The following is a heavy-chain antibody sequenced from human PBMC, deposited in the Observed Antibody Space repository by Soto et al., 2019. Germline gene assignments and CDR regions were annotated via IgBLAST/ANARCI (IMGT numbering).Heavy chain of an antibody. Sequence: EVQLLESGGGLVQPWASLILSCAASGFTFSSYSMSWVRQAPGKGLEWVSAISGSGGSTYYADSVKGRFTISRDNSKNTLYLQMNSLRAEDTAVYYCAKDRYRVSANFDYWGQGTLVTVSS. CDR1: GFTFSSYS. V-gene: IGHV3-23*01. CDR2: ISGSGGST. CDR3: AKDRYRVSANFDY. J-gene: IGHJ4*02. D-gene: IGHD3-16*02.